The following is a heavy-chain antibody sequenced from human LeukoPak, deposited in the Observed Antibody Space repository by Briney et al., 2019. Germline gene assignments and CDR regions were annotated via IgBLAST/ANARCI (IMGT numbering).Heavy chain of an antibody. CDR1: GGSISSSSYY. CDR3: ASVRGYSSGWYALGFDP. Sequence: PSETLSLTCTVSGGSISSSSYYWGWIRQPPGKGPEWIGSIYYSGSTNYNPSLKSRVTISLDTSKNQFSLKLRSVTAADTAVYYCASVRGYSSGWYALGFDPWGQGTLVTVSS. CDR2: IYYSGST. D-gene: IGHD6-19*01. V-gene: IGHV4-39*07. J-gene: IGHJ5*02.